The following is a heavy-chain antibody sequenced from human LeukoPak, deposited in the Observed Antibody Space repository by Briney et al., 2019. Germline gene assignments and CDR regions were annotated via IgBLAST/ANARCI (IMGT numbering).Heavy chain of an antibody. D-gene: IGHD3-22*01. J-gene: IGHJ4*02. CDR3: AKNYYDSSGYYYFDH. V-gene: IGHV3-23*01. Sequence: GGSLRLSCAASGFTFSSYAMSWVRQAPGKGLEWVSAISGSGGSTYYADSVKGRFTISRDNSKNTLYLQMNSLRAEDTAVYYCAKNYYDSSGYYYFDHWGQGTLVTVSS. CDR1: GFTFSSYA. CDR2: ISGSGGST.